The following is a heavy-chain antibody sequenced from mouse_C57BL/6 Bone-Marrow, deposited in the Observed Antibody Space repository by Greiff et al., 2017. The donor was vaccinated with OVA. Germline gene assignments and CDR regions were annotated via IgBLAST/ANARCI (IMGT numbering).Heavy chain of an antibody. CDR2: IDPENGDT. CDR3: TSRQLRHGDY. D-gene: IGHD3-2*02. V-gene: IGHV14-4*01. J-gene: IGHJ4*01. CDR1: GFNIKDDY. Sequence: DVQLQESGAELVRPGASVKLSCTASGFNIKDDYMHWVKQRPEQGLEWIGWIDPENGDTEYASKFQGKATITADTSSNTAYLQLSSLTSEDTAVYYCTSRQLRHGDYWGQGTSVTVSS.